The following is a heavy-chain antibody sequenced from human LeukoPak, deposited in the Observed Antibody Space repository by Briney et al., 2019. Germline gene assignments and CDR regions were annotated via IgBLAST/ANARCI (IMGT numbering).Heavy chain of an antibody. Sequence: SETLSLTCAVYGGSFSRYYWTWIRQPAGKGLEWIGRIYTSGSTTYNPSLKSRVTMSVDTSKSQFSLNLMSVTAADTAVYYCARDRGTWNDDGFDYWGQGTLVTVSS. V-gene: IGHV4-4*07. D-gene: IGHD1-1*01. CDR2: IYTSGST. CDR1: GGSFSRYY. J-gene: IGHJ4*02. CDR3: ARDRGTWNDDGFDY.